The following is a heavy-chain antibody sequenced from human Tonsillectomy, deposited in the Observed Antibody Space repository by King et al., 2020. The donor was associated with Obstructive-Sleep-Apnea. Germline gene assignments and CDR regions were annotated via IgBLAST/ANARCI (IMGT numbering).Heavy chain of an antibody. V-gene: IGHV3-23*01. CDR3: AKEQGWGVPFGYCGY. J-gene: IGHJ4*02. D-gene: IGHD1-26*01. Sequence: VQLLDSGGGLVQPGGSLKLSCSASGFTFSSYAMSWVRQAPGKGLECVSAISSRSGSTHYSDAVMGRFTISRDNSKNTLYLQMNSLRADDTAVYYCAKEQGWGVPFGYCGYWGQGTLVTVAS. CDR2: ISSRSGST. CDR1: GFTFSSYA.